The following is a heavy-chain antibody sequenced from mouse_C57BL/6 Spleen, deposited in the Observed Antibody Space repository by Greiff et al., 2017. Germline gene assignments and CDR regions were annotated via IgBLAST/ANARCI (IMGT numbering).Heavy chain of an antibody. V-gene: IGHV2-9*01. D-gene: IGHD2-14*01. CDR1: GFSLTSYG. Sequence: VMLVEPGPGLVAPSQSLSITCTVSGFSLTSYGVDWVRQPPGQGLEWLGVIWGGGSTNNNSALMSRLRIRKDNSKRQVFLKMNSLQTDYTAMYYCSKHEGNYYAMDYWGQGTSVTVSS. CDR2: IWGGGST. CDR3: SKHEGNYYAMDY. J-gene: IGHJ4*01.